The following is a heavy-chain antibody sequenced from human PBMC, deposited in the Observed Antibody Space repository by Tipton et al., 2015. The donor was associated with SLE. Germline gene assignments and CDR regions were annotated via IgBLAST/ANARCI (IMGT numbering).Heavy chain of an antibody. CDR1: GFTFNNYW. Sequence: GSLRLSCAASGFTFNNYWMQWVRQSPGKGLVWVSRLSTDGSVTTYADSVKGRLTISRDNAKNTLYLQMRSLRVEDTGIYYCARAPTISVAGTTDPFGMDVWGPGTRVTVSS. V-gene: IGHV3-74*01. D-gene: IGHD6-19*01. J-gene: IGHJ6*02. CDR2: LSTDGSVT. CDR3: ARAPTISVAGTTDPFGMDV.